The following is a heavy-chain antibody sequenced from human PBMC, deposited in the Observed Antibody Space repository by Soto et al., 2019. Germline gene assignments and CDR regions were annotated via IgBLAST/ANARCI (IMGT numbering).Heavy chain of an antibody. V-gene: IGHV3-33*01. CDR2: IRYDGSNK. CDR3: ARDYDSSGYPRYYFDY. J-gene: IGHJ4*02. D-gene: IGHD3-22*01. CDR1: GFTFSSYG. Sequence: QVQLVESGGGVVQPGRSLRLSCAASGFTFSSYGMHWVRQAPGKGLEWVAVIRYDGSNKYYADSVKGRFTISRDNSKNTLYMQMNSLRADDTSVYYCARDYDSSGYPRYYFDYWGQGTLVTVSS.